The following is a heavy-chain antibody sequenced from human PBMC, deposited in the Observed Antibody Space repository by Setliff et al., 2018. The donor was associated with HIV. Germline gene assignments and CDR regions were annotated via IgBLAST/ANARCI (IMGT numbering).Heavy chain of an antibody. V-gene: IGHV4-34*01. CDR1: GGSFSGY. Sequence: PSETLSLTCAVYGGSFSGYWSWIRRSPGKGLEWLGEINHSGNTHYDPSLKSRLTISIDTSKKQFSLKLTSVTAADAAIYYCVASSSWSCRLNYWGQGTLVTVSS. J-gene: IGHJ4*02. CDR3: VASSSWSCRLNY. CDR2: INHSGNT. D-gene: IGHD2-2*01.